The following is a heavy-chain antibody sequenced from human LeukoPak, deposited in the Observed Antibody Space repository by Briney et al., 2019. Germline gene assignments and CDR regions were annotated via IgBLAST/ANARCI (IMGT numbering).Heavy chain of an antibody. CDR2: ISGSGGST. V-gene: IGHV3-23*01. D-gene: IGHD6-19*01. CDR1: GFTFSSYA. Sequence: GGSLRLSCAASGFTFSSYAMSWVRQAPGKGLDWVSAISGSGGSTYYADSVKGRFTISRDNSKNTLHLQMNSLRAEDTAVYFCARRSGVAVAGAFDYWGQGTLVTVSS. CDR3: ARRSGVAVAGAFDY. J-gene: IGHJ4*02.